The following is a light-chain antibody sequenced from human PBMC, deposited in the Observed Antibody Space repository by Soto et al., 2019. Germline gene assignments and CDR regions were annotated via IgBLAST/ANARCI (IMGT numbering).Light chain of an antibody. J-gene: IGKJ5*01. V-gene: IGKV3-20*01. Sequence: ELVFQPSPANLSLSPGERAPLSCRASQSVSSSYLAWYQQKPVQDTRILIYGASSRATGTPDRFSGSGSGTDFTLTISRLEPEDFAVYYCKQYGSSATFGKGTKLEIK. CDR2: GAS. CDR3: KQYGSSAT. CDR1: QSVSSSY.